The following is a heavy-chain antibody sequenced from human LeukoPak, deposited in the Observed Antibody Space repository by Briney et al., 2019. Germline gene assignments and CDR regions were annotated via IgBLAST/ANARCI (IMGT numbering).Heavy chain of an antibody. Sequence: PSETLSLTCTVSGGSISGSYWSWFRQPPGKGLEWIGYIYYSGSTNYNPSLKSRVTISVDTSKNQFSLKLSSVTAADTAVYYCARVHQKGTWFDPWGQGTLVTVSS. D-gene: IGHD1-1*01. J-gene: IGHJ5*02. CDR3: ARVHQKGTWFDP. V-gene: IGHV4-59*01. CDR1: GGSISGSY. CDR2: IYYSGST.